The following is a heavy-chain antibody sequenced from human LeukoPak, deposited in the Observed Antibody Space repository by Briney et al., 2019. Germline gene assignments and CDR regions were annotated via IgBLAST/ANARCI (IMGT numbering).Heavy chain of an antibody. CDR3: ARTYYYDSSGYREDWFDP. V-gene: IGHV3-21*01. D-gene: IGHD3-22*01. CDR2: ISSSSSYI. Sequence: GGSLRRSCAASGFTFSSYSMNWVRQAPGKGLEWVSSISSSSSYIYYADSVKGRFTISRDNAKKSLYLQMNSLRAEDTAVYYCARTYYYDSSGYREDWFDPWGQGTLVTVSS. J-gene: IGHJ5*02. CDR1: GFTFSSYS.